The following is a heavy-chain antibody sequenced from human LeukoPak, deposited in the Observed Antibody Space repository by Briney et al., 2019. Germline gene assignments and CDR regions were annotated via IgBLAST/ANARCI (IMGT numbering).Heavy chain of an antibody. CDR2: ISSSSSYI. CDR3: ARIATYYYGSGSYYFDY. CDR1: GFTFSSYS. J-gene: IGHJ4*02. V-gene: IGHV3-21*01. Sequence: GGSLRLSCAASGFTFSSYSMNWVRQAPGKGLEWVSSISSSSSYICYADSVKGRFTISRDNAKNSLYLQMNSLRAEDTAVYYCARIATYYYGSGSYYFDYWGQGTLVTVSS. D-gene: IGHD3-10*01.